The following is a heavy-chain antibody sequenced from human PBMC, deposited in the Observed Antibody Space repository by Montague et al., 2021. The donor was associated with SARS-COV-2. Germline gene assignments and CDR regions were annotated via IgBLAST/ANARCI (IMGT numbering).Heavy chain of an antibody. CDR3: ASYRDYGDYF. CDR2: INHRGST. D-gene: IGHD4-17*01. Sequence: SETLSLTCAVYDGSFSDYSWTWIRQPPGKGLEWIGEINHRGSTNYNPSLKSRVTISVDTSKNQFSLEVTSVTAADTAVYYCASYRDYGDYFWGQGALVTVAS. V-gene: IGHV4-34*01. CDR1: DGSFSDYS. J-gene: IGHJ4*02.